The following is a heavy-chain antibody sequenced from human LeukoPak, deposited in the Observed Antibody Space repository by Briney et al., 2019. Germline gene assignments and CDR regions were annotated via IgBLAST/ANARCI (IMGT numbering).Heavy chain of an antibody. CDR2: ISSSGSAI. CDR1: GFTFSDYY. Sequence: GGSLRLSCAASGFTFSDYYMSWIRQAPGKGLEWVSYISSSGSAICYADSVKGRFTISRDNAKNSLYLQMSSLRVEDTAVYYCARDPRGITALVDYFDYWGQGTLVTVSS. CDR3: ARDPRGITALVDYFDY. V-gene: IGHV3-11*01. D-gene: IGHD5-18*01. J-gene: IGHJ4*02.